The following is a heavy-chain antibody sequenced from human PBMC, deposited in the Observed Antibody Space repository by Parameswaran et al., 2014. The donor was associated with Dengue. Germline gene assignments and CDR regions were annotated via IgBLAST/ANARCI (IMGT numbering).Heavy chain of an antibody. J-gene: IGHJ6*02. Sequence: WIRQAPREGAGVDWEYLLYGSTYYNPSLKSRVTISVDTSKNQFSLKLSSVTAADTAVYYCASPRGGYCSGGSCYSDYYGMDVWGQGTTVTVSS. CDR2: LLYGST. CDR3: ASPRGGYCSGGSCYSDYYGMDV. D-gene: IGHD2-15*01. V-gene: IGHV4-39*01.